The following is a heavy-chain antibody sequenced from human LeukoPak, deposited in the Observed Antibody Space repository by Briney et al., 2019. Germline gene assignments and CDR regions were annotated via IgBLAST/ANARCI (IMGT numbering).Heavy chain of an antibody. CDR3: VTEPPGAYYFDY. V-gene: IGHV1-46*01. Sequence: ASVKVSCEASEDGFSNHHVHWVRQAPGQGLEWMGIIYAGGGDTRFPRKFQGRVTMTRDTSTTTVYMDLGTLRSEDTAVYFCVTEPPGAYYFDYWGQGTLVTVSS. D-gene: IGHD4-17*01. CDR1: EDGFSNHH. J-gene: IGHJ4*02. CDR2: IYAGGGDT.